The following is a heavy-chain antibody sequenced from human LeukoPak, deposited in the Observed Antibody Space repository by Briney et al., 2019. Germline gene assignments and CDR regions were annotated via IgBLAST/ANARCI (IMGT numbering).Heavy chain of an antibody. V-gene: IGHV3-30-3*01. CDR3: ARDLGRSGIGVVIYWYFDL. CDR2: ITYDGSIK. D-gene: IGHD3-22*01. CDR1: GFPFSSYS. J-gene: IGHJ2*01. Sequence: GSSLRLSCAASGFPFSSYSIHWVRQAPGKGLEWVAVITYDGSIKYYADSVKGRFTISRDNSKNTLPLQLNSLKAEDTAVYYCARDLGRSGIGVVIYWYFDLWGRGTLVTVSS.